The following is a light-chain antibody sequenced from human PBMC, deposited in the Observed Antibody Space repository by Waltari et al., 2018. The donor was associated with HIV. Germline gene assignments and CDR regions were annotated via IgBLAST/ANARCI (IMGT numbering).Light chain of an antibody. V-gene: IGLV2-14*03. Sequence: QSALTQPASVSGSPGQSITISRPRSSHEVGGYNYVSWYQQHPGKAPRLMIYDVSTRPSGVSDRFSGSTSGDTASLTISGLQPEDEADYYCESYTSTSVWVFGGGTRLTVL. J-gene: IGLJ3*02. CDR3: ESYTSTSVWV. CDR1: SHEVGGYNY. CDR2: DVS.